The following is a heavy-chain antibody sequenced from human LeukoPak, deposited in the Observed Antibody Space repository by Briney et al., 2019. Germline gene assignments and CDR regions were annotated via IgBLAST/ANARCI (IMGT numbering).Heavy chain of an antibody. CDR3: ARLLIGPYSSSWTFDY. V-gene: IGHV4-59*01. CDR2: IYYSGST. CDR1: GFTFSSYW. D-gene: IGHD6-13*01. J-gene: IGHJ4*02. Sequence: GSLRLSCAASGFTFSSYWMSWIRQPPGKGLEWIGYIYYSGSTNYNPSLKSRVTISVDTSKNQFSLKLSSVTAADTAVYYCARLLIGPYSSSWTFDYWGQGTLVTVSS.